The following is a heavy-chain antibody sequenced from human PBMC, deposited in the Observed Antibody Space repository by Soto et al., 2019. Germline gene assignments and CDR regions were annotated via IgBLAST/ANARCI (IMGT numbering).Heavy chain of an antibody. CDR1: GGTINSGDYF. CDR3: VREVPSTVTSYFDS. Sequence: PSETLSLTCSVSGGTINSGDYFWSWIRQPPGKGLEWIGSIFYTGSTYYSPSLKSRASMSMDTSKNQFSLKLASVTAADSAEYFCVREVPSTVTSYFDSWGQGTLVTVSS. CDR2: IFYTGST. V-gene: IGHV4-30-4*02. D-gene: IGHD4-17*01. J-gene: IGHJ4*02.